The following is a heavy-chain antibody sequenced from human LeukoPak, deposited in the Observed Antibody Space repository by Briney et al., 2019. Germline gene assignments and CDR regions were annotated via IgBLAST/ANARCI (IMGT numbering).Heavy chain of an antibody. CDR3: AREGSGTYYFHY. D-gene: IGHD3-10*01. Sequence: GGSLRLSCAASGFTFSSYSMKWVRQAPGKGRGWVASISSSSSYIHYGDSVEGRFNISRDNAKNSLYLQMNSLRAEDTAVYYCAREGSGTYYFHYWGQGTLDTVSS. CDR1: GFTFSSYS. J-gene: IGHJ4*02. V-gene: IGHV3-21*01. CDR2: ISSSSSYI.